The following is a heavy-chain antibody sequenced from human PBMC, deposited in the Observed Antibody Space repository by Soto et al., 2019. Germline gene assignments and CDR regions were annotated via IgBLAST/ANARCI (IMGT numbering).Heavy chain of an antibody. CDR2: IYPGDSDT. CDR3: ARGYGEVQPRSFYYYYYMDV. Sequence: GESLKISCKGSGYSFTSYWIGWVRQMPGKGLEWMGIIYPGDSDTRYSPSFQGQVTISADKSISTAYLQWSSLKASDTAMYYCARGYGEVQPRSFYYYYYMDVWGKGTTVTVSS. V-gene: IGHV5-51*01. CDR1: GYSFTSYW. J-gene: IGHJ6*03. D-gene: IGHD3-10*01.